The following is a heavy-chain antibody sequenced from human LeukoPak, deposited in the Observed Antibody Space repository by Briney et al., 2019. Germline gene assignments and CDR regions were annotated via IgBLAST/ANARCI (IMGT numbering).Heavy chain of an antibody. CDR3: ARDREAYYDFWSGYHDAFDI. V-gene: IGHV3-48*01. J-gene: IGHJ3*02. D-gene: IGHD3-3*01. Sequence: GGSLRLSCAASGFTFSSYSMNWVRQAPGKGLEWVSYISSSSSTIYYADSVKGRFTISRDNAKNSLYLQMNSLRAEDTAVYYCARDREAYYDFWSGYHDAFDIWGQGTMVTVSS. CDR1: GFTFSSYS. CDR2: ISSSSSTI.